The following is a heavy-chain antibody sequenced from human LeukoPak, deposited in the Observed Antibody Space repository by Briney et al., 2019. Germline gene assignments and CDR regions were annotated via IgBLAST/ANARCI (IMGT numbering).Heavy chain of an antibody. CDR2: ISGSGGST. CDR3: AKAGYGSGSYYTLSHFDY. Sequence: GGSLRLSCAASGFTLSSYAMSWVRQAPGKGLEWVSAISGSGGSTYYADSVKGRFTISRDNSKNTLYLQMNSLRAEDTAVYYCAKAGYGSGSYYTLSHFDYWGQGTLVTVSS. D-gene: IGHD3-10*01. CDR1: GFTLSSYA. J-gene: IGHJ4*02. V-gene: IGHV3-23*01.